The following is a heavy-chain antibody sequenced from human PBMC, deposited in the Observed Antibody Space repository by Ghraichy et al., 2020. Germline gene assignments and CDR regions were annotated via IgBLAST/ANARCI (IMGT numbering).Heavy chain of an antibody. CDR2: ITASGGGT. D-gene: IGHD3/OR15-3a*01. J-gene: IGHJ4*02. CDR3: AKLLLWTDYYTADH. Sequence: GGSLRLSCTASEITFSNYAMIWGRQAPGKGLEWVSAITASGGGTYYVDSVQGRFTISRDNSKNTLYLQMCSLTAEDTAVYYCAKLLLWTDYYTADHWSEGTLVTVSS. V-gene: IGHV3-23*01. CDR1: EITFSNYA.